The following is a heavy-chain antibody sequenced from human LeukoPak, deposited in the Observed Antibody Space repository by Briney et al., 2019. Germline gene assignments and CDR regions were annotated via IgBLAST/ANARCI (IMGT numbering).Heavy chain of an antibody. D-gene: IGHD3-22*01. CDR2: ISSSSTI. V-gene: IGHV3-48*02. CDR1: GFTFSSYS. Sequence: GGSLRLSCAASGFTFSSYSMNWVRQAPGKGLEWVSYISSSSTIYYADSVKGRFTISRDNAKNSLYLQMNSLRDEDTAVYYCARGGSTYYYDSSVDYWGQGTLVTVSS. J-gene: IGHJ4*02. CDR3: ARGGSTYYYDSSVDY.